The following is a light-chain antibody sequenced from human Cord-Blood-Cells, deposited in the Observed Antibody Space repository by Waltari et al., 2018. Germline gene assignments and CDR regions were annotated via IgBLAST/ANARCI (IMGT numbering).Light chain of an antibody. CDR3: CSYAGSYTYV. CDR1: SSDAGGCNN. Sequence: SPLTQPRSVSGSPARSVTLPCTGNSSDAGGCNNVSCYQQHPGKAPKLMIYDVSKRPSGVPDRFSGSKSGNTASLTISGLQAEDEADYYCCSYAGSYTYVFGTGTKVTVL. CDR2: DVS. V-gene: IGLV2-11*01. J-gene: IGLJ1*01.